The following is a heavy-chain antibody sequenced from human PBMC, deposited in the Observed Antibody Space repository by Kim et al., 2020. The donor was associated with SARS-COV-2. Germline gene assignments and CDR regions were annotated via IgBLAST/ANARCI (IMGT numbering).Heavy chain of an antibody. Sequence: GGSLRLSCAASGFTFSSYGMHWVRQAPGKGLEWVAVIWYDGSNKYYADSVKGRFTISRDNSKNTLYLQMNSLRAEDTAVYYCANLAAAGGYYGMDVWGQGTTVTVSS. CDR2: IWYDGSNK. CDR1: GFTFSSYG. J-gene: IGHJ6*02. CDR3: ANLAAAGGYYGMDV. D-gene: IGHD6-13*01. V-gene: IGHV3-33*06.